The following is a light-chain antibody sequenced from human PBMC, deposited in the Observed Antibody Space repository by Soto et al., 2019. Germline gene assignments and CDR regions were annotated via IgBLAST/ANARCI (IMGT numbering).Light chain of an antibody. CDR3: QSFDNSLSGSDV. V-gene: IGLV1-40*01. Sequence: QSVLTQPPSVSGAPGQAVTISCTGSSSNIGAGYNVHWYQHLPGTAPKLLIYDNNNRPSGVPARFSGSKSDTSASLAITGLHADDEADYYCQSFDNSLSGSDVFGTGTKVTVL. J-gene: IGLJ1*01. CDR2: DNN. CDR1: SSNIGAGYN.